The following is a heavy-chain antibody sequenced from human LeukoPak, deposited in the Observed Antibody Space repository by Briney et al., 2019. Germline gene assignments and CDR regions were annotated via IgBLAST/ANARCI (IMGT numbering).Heavy chain of an antibody. CDR2: IYYSGST. V-gene: IGHV4-59*01. D-gene: IGHD3-22*01. J-gene: IGHJ6*03. CDR3: ARVYYYDSRDYRSPLYYYYYMDV. CDR1: GGSISSYY. Sequence: SETLSLTCTVSGGSISSYYWSWIRQPPGKGLEWIGYIYYSGSTNYNPSLKSRVTISVDTSKNQFSLKLSSVTAADTAVYYCARVYYYDSRDYRSPLYYYYYMDVWGKGTTVTVSS.